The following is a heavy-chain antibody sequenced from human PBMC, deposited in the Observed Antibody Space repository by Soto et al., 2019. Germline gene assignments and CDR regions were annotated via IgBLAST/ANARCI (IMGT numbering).Heavy chain of an antibody. V-gene: IGHV4-39*01. CDR1: GGSISSSSYY. CDR3: RGITGTTGYYYYYMDV. Sequence: PSETLSLTCTVSGGSISSSSYYWGWIRQPPGKGLEWIGSIYYSGSTYYNPSLKSRVTISVDTSKNQFSLKLSSVTAADTAVYYCRGITGTTGYYYYYMDVWGKGTTVT. J-gene: IGHJ6*03. D-gene: IGHD1-7*01. CDR2: IYYSGST.